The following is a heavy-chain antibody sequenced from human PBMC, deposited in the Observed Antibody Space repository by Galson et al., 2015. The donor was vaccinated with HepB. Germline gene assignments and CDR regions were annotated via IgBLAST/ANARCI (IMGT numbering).Heavy chain of an antibody. Sequence: SLRLSCAASGFTFSSYSMNWVRQAPGKGLEWVSSISSSSSYIYYADSVKGRFTISRDNAKNSLYLQMNSLSAEDTAVYYCARVSLAAAGTSSWFDPWGQGTLVTISS. CDR2: ISSSSSYI. CDR3: ARVSLAAAGTSSWFDP. J-gene: IGHJ5*02. CDR1: GFTFSSYS. V-gene: IGHV3-21*01. D-gene: IGHD6-13*01.